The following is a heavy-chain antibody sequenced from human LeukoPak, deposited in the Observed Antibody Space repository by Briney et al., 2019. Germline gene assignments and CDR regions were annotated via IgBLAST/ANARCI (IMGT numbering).Heavy chain of an antibody. CDR3: ARSSDSSGYLNWFDP. CDR1: GGSISSSSYY. J-gene: IGHJ5*02. Sequence: SETLSLTCTVSGGSISSSSYYWGWIRQPPGKGLEWIGSIYYSGSTYYNPSLKSRVTISVDRSKNQFSLKLSSVTAADTAVYYCARSSDSSGYLNWFDPWGQGTLVTVSS. V-gene: IGHV4-39*07. CDR2: IYYSGST. D-gene: IGHD3-22*01.